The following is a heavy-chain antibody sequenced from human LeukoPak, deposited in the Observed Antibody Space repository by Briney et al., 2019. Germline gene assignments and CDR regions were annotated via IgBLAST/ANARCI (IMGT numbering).Heavy chain of an antibody. CDR2: IYSGGST. CDR3: ARDVAAAWGYFDY. J-gene: IGHJ4*02. Sequence: GGSLRLSCAASGFTVSSNYMSWVRQAPGKGLEWVSVIYSGGSTYYADSVKGRFTISRDNSKNTLYLQMNSLRSEDTAVYYCARDVAAAWGYFDYWGQGTLVTVSS. D-gene: IGHD3-16*01. V-gene: IGHV3-53*01. CDR1: GFTVSSNY.